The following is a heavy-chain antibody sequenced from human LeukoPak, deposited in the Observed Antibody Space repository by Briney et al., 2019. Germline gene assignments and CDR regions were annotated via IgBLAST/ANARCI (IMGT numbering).Heavy chain of an antibody. D-gene: IGHD5-18*01. CDR3: AKDRGYSYGDFDF. CDR1: GFTLSGYG. V-gene: IGHV3-30*02. Sequence: PGGSLRLSCAASGFTLSGYGMHWVRQAPGKGPEWVAFIRNDGRNKDYADSVKGRFTISRDNSKNTLYLQMNSLRAEDTAVYYCAKDRGYSYGDFDFWGQGTLVTVSS. J-gene: IGHJ4*02. CDR2: IRNDGRNK.